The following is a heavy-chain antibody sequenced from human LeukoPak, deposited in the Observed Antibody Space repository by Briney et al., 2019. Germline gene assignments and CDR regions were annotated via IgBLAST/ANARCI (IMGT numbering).Heavy chain of an antibody. CDR1: GLTFSKSN. V-gene: IGHV3-30*12. J-gene: IGHJ4*02. CDR3: ARAMYSSGQTLDY. CDR2: LSYDGRNK. D-gene: IGHD6-19*01. Sequence: GGSLRLFCAASGLTFSKSNMHWVRHAPGKGLEWLVSLSYDGRNKNHADSITGRFAISRDKSKISLYLEMKSLGDEDAAVYYCARAMYSSGQTLDYLGQGTLVTVSS.